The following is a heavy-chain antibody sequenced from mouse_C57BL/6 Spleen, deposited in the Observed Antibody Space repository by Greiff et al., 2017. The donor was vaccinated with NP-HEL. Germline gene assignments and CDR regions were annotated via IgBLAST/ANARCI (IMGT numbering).Heavy chain of an antibody. CDR2: ISDGGSYT. J-gene: IGHJ2*01. D-gene: IGHD1-1*01. CDR1: GFTFSSYA. CDR3: ARGRYYGSRGYFDD. Sequence: EVQLVESGGGLVKPGGSLKLSCAASGFTFSSYAMSWVRQTPEKRLEWVATISDGGSYTYYPDNVKGRFTISRDNAKNNLYLQMSHLKSEDTAMYYCARGRYYGSRGYFDDWGQGTTLTVSS. V-gene: IGHV5-4*01.